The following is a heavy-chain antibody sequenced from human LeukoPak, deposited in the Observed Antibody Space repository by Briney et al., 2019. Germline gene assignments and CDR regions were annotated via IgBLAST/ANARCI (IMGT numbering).Heavy chain of an antibody. V-gene: IGHV3-23*01. CDR2: ISGSGGGT. J-gene: IGHJ4*02. D-gene: IGHD1-26*01. CDR1: GFTFSSYA. Sequence: LTGGSLRLSCAASGFTFSSYALSWVRQAPGKGLEWVSGISGSGGGTYYADSVKGRFTISRDDSKNTMYLQMNSLRAEDTAVYYCARAGSIRFDYWGQGTLVTVSS. CDR3: ARAGSIRFDY.